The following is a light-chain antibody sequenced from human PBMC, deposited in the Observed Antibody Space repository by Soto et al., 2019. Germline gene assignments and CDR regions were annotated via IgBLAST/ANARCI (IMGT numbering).Light chain of an antibody. CDR1: SSDIGGYNY. J-gene: IGLJ1*01. V-gene: IGLV2-14*03. Sequence: QSALTQPASVSRSPGQSITISCTGTSSDIGGYNYVSWYQQLPGKVPKLIIYDVSNRPSGVSDRFSGSKSGNAASLTISGLQAEDEADYYCSSYTSTSTLYVFGTGTKLTVL. CDR2: DVS. CDR3: SSYTSTSTLYV.